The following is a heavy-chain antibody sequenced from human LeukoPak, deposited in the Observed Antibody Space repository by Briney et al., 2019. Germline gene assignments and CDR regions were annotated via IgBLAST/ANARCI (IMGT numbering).Heavy chain of an antibody. CDR3: ARGKSRGSHIDY. V-gene: IGHV4-38-2*02. J-gene: IGHJ4*02. D-gene: IGHD1-26*01. Sequence: SETLSLTCSVSGDSITGYYWGWIRQPPGKGLEWIGNIYYTGNTYYNSSLKSRVTISLDTSKNQFSLKLSSVTAADTAVYYCARGKSRGSHIDYWGQGTLVTVSS. CDR2: IYYTGNT. CDR1: GDSITGYY.